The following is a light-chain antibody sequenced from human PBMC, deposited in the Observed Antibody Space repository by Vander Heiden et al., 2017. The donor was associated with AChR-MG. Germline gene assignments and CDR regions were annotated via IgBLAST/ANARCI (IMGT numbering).Light chain of an antibody. CDR2: QDR. V-gene: IGLV3-1*01. Sequence: SYELTQPHSVSVSPGQTATITCSGDKLGDKYACWYQQKPGQSPVLVIYQDRKRPSGIPERFSGSNSGNTATLTISGTQAMDEADYYCQAWDSSTGVLFGGGTKLTVL. CDR1: KLGDKY. J-gene: IGLJ2*01. CDR3: QAWDSSTGVL.